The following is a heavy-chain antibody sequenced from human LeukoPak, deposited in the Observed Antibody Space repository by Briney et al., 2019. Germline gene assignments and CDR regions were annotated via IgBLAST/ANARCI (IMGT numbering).Heavy chain of an antibody. Sequence: PGGSLRLSCAASGFTFSGSAIHWVRQASGKGLEWVGRIRSKANNYATAYGASVKGRFTISRDDSKNTAYLQMNSLKTEDTAVYYCTRHATIYCGGDCYSGGAFDIWGQGTVVTVSS. CDR3: TRHATIYCGGDCYSGGAFDI. CDR1: GFTFSGSA. CDR2: IRSKANNYAT. V-gene: IGHV3-73*01. D-gene: IGHD2-21*02. J-gene: IGHJ3*02.